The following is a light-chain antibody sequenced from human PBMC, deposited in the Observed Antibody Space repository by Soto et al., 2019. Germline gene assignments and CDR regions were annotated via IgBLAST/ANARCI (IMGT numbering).Light chain of an antibody. V-gene: IGKV3-20*01. CDR2: GVF. CDR1: QSLTNTF. Sequence: IVLTQSPGTLSLSPGEGATLSCRASQSLTNTFLTWYQHKPGQAPRLLIYGVFSRATGVPDRFSGSGSGTDFTLSLSRLEPEDSAVYFCQQYAFSPRTFGQGTKVEV. CDR3: QQYAFSPRT. J-gene: IGKJ1*01.